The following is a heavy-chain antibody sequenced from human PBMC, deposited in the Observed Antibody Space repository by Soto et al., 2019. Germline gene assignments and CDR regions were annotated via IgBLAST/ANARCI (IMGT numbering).Heavy chain of an antibody. J-gene: IGHJ6*02. CDR3: ARAKTSLASRLYYGMDV. CDR1: GFTFSTYA. Sequence: QVQLVESGGGVVQPGGSLRLSCAASGFTFSTYAMHWVRQAPGKGLEWVAVMWYDGSQKYYADSVKGRFTISRDNSKNTVSLQMSSLRAEDTAVYYCARAKTSLASRLYYGMDVWGQGTTVIVSS. D-gene: IGHD3-3*02. V-gene: IGHV3-33*01. CDR2: MWYDGSQK.